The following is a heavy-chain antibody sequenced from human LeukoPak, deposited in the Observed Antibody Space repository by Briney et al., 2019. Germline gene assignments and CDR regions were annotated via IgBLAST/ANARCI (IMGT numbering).Heavy chain of an antibody. CDR3: AKGRYGYSSSWYGFDY. V-gene: IGHV3-30*01. J-gene: IGHJ4*02. CDR1: GFTFSYYA. Sequence: GGSLRLSCAASGFTFSYYAMHWVRQAPGNGLKWVAIISYDGSNKYFADSVKGRFNISRDNSKNTLYMQMNSLRTEETAVYYCAKGRYGYSSSWYGFDYWGQGTLVTVSS. CDR2: ISYDGSNK. D-gene: IGHD6-13*01.